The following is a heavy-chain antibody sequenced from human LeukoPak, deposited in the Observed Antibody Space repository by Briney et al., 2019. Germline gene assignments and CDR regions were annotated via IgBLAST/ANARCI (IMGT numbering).Heavy chain of an antibody. CDR3: ARAWYSWGYYFDY. J-gene: IGHJ4*02. Sequence: GGSLRLSCAASGFTFSSYSLNWVRKAPGKGLEWVSYISSSSSTIFYADSVKGRFTISRDNAKNSLYLQMHSLRDEDTAVYYCARAWYSWGYYFDYWGQGTLVTVSS. D-gene: IGHD1-26*01. CDR1: GFTFSSYS. V-gene: IGHV3-48*02. CDR2: ISSSSSTI.